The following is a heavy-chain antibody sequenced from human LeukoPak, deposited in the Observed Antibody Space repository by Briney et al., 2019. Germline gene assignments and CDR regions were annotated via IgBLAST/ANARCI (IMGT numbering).Heavy chain of an antibody. CDR3: ARSDLYYYMDV. CDR2: INTDGSST. V-gene: IGHV3-74*01. CDR1: GFTFSSYW. J-gene: IGHJ6*03. Sequence: PGGSLRLSCAASGFTFSSYWMHWVRQAPGKGLVWVSRINTDGSSTSYADSVKGRFTISRDNAKNTLYLQMNSLRAEDTAVYYCARSDLYYYMDVWDKGTTVTVSS.